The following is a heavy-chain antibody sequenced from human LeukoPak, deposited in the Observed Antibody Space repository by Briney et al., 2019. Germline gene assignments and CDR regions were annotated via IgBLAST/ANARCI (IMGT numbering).Heavy chain of an antibody. J-gene: IGHJ4*02. V-gene: IGHV3-23*01. Sequence: GGSLRLSCAASEFAFSLYAMNWVRQAPGEGPEWVSSISGSGAEIRYADSVKGRFTISRDNSQNTLYLRMNSLRVEDTAIYYCSKNLTTRSIGYFDYWGQGTLVTVSS. CDR3: SKNLTTRSIGYFDY. D-gene: IGHD1-1*01. CDR2: ISGSGAEI. CDR1: EFAFSLYA.